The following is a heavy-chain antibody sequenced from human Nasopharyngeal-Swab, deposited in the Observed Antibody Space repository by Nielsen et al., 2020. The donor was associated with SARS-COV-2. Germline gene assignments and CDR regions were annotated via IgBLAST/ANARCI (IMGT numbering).Heavy chain of an antibody. CDR3: ASGRDDYYYYYYMDV. CDR1: VDSASSIIAA. V-gene: IGHV6-1*01. J-gene: IGHJ6*03. CDR2: TYYRSKWYN. Sequence: QTPSLTSAISVDSASSIIAAWNSIRQSPSRGLEWLGRTYYRSKWYNDYAVSVKSRITINPDTSKNQFSLQLNSVTPEDTAVYYCASGRDDYYYYYYMDVWGKGTTVTVSS. D-gene: IGHD5-24*01.